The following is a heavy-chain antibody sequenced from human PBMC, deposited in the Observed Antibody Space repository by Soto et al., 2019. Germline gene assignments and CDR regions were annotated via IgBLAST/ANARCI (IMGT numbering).Heavy chain of an antibody. D-gene: IGHD5-12*01. V-gene: IGHV3-74*01. CDR1: GFTFSSYW. CDR3: VRGNTGYGNFDL. CDR2: IYTDGNT. Sequence: EVQLVESGGGLVQPGGSLRLSCAASGFTFSSYWMHWVRQAPGKGLVWVSRIYTDGNTYYADSVKGRFTISRDNAKNTLYLQMNSLRAEDTALYYCVRGNTGYGNFDLWGQGTLVTVSS. J-gene: IGHJ4*02.